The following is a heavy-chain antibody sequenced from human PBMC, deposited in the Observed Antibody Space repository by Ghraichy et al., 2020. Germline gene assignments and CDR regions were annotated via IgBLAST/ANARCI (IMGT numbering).Heavy chain of an antibody. Sequence: AGSLRLSCAASGFTFSSYAMSWVRQAPGKGLEWVSAISGSGGSTYYADSVKGRFTISRDNSKNTLYLQMNSLRAEDTAVYYCASGIAAAGEFDYWGQGTLVTVSS. CDR3: ASGIAAAGEFDY. CDR1: GFTFSSYA. D-gene: IGHD6-13*01. J-gene: IGHJ4*02. CDR2: ISGSGGST. V-gene: IGHV3-23*01.